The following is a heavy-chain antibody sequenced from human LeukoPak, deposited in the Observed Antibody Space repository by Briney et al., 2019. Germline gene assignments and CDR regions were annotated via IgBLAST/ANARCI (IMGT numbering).Heavy chain of an antibody. Sequence: PGGSLRLSCAASGFTFSSYAMSWVRQAPGKGLEWVSVISSSGGTTYYADSVKGRFTISRDNSKNTLYLQMNSLRAEDTAVYYCAKGPGGVFDYWGQGTLVTVSS. CDR2: ISSSGGTT. CDR1: GFTFSSYA. V-gene: IGHV3-23*01. D-gene: IGHD3-16*01. CDR3: AKGPGGVFDY. J-gene: IGHJ4*02.